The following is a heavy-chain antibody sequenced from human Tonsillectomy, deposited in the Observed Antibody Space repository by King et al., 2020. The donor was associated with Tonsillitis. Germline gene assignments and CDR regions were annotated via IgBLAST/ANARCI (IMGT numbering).Heavy chain of an antibody. CDR2: ITSSSSHT. V-gene: IGHV3-11*05. CDR3: AGVDPYHNWFDP. Sequence: VQLVESGGGLVKPGGSLRPSCTASGFTFSDYYMSWIRQAPGKGLEWLSYITSSSSHTNYADSVRGRFTISRDNAKNSLFLQMNSLRAEDTAVYYCAGVDPYHNWFDPWGQGTLVTVSS. CDR1: GFTFSDYY. J-gene: IGHJ5*02.